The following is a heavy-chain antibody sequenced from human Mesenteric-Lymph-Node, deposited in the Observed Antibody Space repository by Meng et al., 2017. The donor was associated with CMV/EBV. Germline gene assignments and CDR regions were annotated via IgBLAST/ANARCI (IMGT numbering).Heavy chain of an antibody. J-gene: IGHJ6*02. V-gene: IGHV2-70*20. D-gene: IGHD6-13*01. CDR1: GFSLSTSGMC. CDR2: IDWDDDK. CDR3: ARMASAYSTHWGYYYYYGMDV. Sequence: SGPTLVKPTQTLTLTCTFSGFSLSTSGMCVSWVRQPPGKALEWLALIDWDDDKYYSTSLKTRLTISKDTSKNQVVLTMTNMDPVDTATYYCARMASAYSTHWGYYYYYGMDVWGQGTTVTVSS.